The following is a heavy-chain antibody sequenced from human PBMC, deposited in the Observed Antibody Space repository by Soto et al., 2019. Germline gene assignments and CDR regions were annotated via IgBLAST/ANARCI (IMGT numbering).Heavy chain of an antibody. CDR3: AKIGQIGNWFFDY. CDR2: ISSGGDLT. D-gene: IGHD1-1*01. J-gene: IGHJ4*02. V-gene: IGHV3-23*01. CDR1: GFMFSSHG. Sequence: PGGSLRLSCAASGFMFSSHGMRWVRQAPGEGVEWVSSISSGGDLTYYADSVKGRFTVSRDNLKNTLSLQTDSLRAEDTATYYCAKIGQIGNWFFDYCGQGTLVTVSS.